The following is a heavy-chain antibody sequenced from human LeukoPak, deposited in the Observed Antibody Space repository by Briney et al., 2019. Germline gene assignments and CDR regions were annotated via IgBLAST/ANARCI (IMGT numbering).Heavy chain of an antibody. Sequence: ASVKVSCKASGYTFTGYYIHWVRQAPGQGLDWMGWIHPNRGGTNYAQNFQGRVTMTRDTSISTAYMELSSLRSDDTAVYFCAASITSIADYWGQGSPVTVSS. CDR2: IHPNRGGT. J-gene: IGHJ4*02. D-gene: IGHD1-14*01. V-gene: IGHV1-2*02. CDR1: GYTFTGYY. CDR3: AASITSIADY.